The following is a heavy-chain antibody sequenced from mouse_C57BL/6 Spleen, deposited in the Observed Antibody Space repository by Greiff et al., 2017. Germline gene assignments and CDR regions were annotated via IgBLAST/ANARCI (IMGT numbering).Heavy chain of an antibody. J-gene: IGHJ1*03. CDR2: IYPSDSET. CDR1: GYTFTSYW. CDR3: ARGYYGYFDV. V-gene: IGHV1-61*01. Sequence: QVHVKQPGAELVRPGSSVKLSCKASGYTFTSYWMDWVKQRPGQGLEWIGNIYPSDSETHYNQKFKDKATLTVDKSSSTAYMQLSSLTSEDSAVYYGARGYYGYFDVWGTGTTVTVSS.